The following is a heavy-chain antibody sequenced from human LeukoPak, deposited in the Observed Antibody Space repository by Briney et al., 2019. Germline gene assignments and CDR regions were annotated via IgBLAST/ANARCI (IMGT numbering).Heavy chain of an antibody. Sequence: PSETLSLTCAVYGGSFSGYYWSWIRQPPGKGLEWIGEINHSGSTNYNPSLKSRVTISVDTSKNQFSLKLSSATAADTAVYYCARSIVVVPAGMTNWFDPWGQGTLVTVSS. CDR3: ARSIVVVPAGMTNWFDP. D-gene: IGHD2-2*01. V-gene: IGHV4-34*01. CDR1: GGSFSGYY. J-gene: IGHJ5*02. CDR2: INHSGST.